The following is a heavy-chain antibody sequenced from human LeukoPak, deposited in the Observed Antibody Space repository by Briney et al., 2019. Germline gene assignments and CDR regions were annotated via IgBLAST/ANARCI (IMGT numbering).Heavy chain of an antibody. J-gene: IGHJ4*02. CDR2: IYYSGST. D-gene: IGHD1-26*01. CDR3: ARAVVGATKGGLDY. V-gene: IGHV4-59*01. Sequence: SETLSLTCTVSGGSISSYYWSWIRQPPGKRLEWIWYIYYSGSTNYNPSLKSRVTISVDTSKNQFSLKLSSVTAADTAVYYCARAVVGATKGGLDYWGQGTLVTVSS. CDR1: GGSISSYY.